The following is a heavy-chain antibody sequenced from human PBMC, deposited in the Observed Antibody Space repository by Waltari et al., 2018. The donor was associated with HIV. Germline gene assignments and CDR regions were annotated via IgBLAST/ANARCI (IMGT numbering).Heavy chain of an antibody. V-gene: IGHV4-39*01. CDR3: AGHALGGGAAYWNFDL. CDR2: IYYTGKA. CDR1: GGSVSSSSYF. J-gene: IGHJ2*01. D-gene: IGHD1-26*01. Sequence: QLQLQESGPGLVKPSETLSLTCTVSGGSVSSSSYFWGWIRQPPGKGLGWIGGIYYTGKAYYNPSLKSRVTISVDTSKNQFSLKVTSVTAANTAVYYCAGHALGGGAAYWNFDLWGRGTLVTVSS.